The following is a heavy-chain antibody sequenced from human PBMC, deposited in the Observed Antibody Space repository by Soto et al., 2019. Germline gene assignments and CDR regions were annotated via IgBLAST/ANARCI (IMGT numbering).Heavy chain of an antibody. CDR3: ASELGVYYDSSGWYCFDY. V-gene: IGHV4-4*07. Sequence: SETLSLTCTVSGGSISSYYWSWIRQPAGKGLEWIGRIYTSGSTNYNPSLKSRVTMSVDTSKNQFSLKLSSVTAADTAVYYSASELGVYYDSSGWYCFDYWGQGTLVTVSS. CDR1: GGSISSYY. J-gene: IGHJ4*02. CDR2: IYTSGST. D-gene: IGHD3-22*01.